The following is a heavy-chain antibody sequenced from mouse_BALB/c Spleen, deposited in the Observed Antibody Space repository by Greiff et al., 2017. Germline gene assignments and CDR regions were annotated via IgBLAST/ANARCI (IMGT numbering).Heavy chain of an antibody. V-gene: IGHV1-14*01. CDR2: INPYNDGT. CDR1: GYTFTSYW. CDR3: ARKGLYLFAY. J-gene: IGHJ3*01. Sequence: EVQLQQPGSELVRPGASVKLSCKASGYTFTSYWMHWVKQRPGQGLEWIGYINPYNDGTKYNEKFKGKATLTSDKSSSTAYMELSSLTSEDSAVYYCARKGLYLFAYWGQGTLVTVSA. D-gene: IGHD2-1*01.